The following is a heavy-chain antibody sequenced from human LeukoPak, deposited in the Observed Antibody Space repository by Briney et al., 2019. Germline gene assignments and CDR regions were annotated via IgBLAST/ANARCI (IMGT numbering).Heavy chain of an antibody. CDR3: ARGPYSSGWYSFYYYGMDV. J-gene: IGHJ6*02. CDR1: GGSFSGYY. D-gene: IGHD6-19*01. V-gene: IGHV4-34*01. Sequence: PSETLSLTCAVYGGSFSGYYWSWIRQPPGKGLEWIGEINHSGSTNYNPSLKSRVTISVDTSKNQFSLKLSSVTAADTAVYYCARGPYSSGWYSFYYYGMDVWGQGTTVTVSS. CDR2: INHSGST.